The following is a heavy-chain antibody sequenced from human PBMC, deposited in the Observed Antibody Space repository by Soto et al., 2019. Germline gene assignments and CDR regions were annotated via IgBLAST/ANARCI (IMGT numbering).Heavy chain of an antibody. V-gene: IGHV1-18*01. Sequence: QVQLVQSGGEVKKPGASVKVSCKASGYTFTSYGISWVRQAPGQGLEWMGWISGYNGKTNYAKKDQDRDTMATDTVTSTVCVDRRIIRSDDTAVYYFAREVDVPDYYYGMDFCGHGTTVTVSS. CDR2: ISGYNGKT. CDR3: AREVDVPDYYYGMDF. J-gene: IGHJ6*01. CDR1: GYTFTSYG. D-gene: IGHD3-9*01.